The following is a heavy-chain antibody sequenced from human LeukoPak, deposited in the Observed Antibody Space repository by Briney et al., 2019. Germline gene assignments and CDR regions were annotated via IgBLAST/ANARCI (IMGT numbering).Heavy chain of an antibody. D-gene: IGHD2-2*01. V-gene: IGHV4-31*03. CDR3: ARLVAYCSSPSCSDY. J-gene: IGHJ4*02. CDR2: IYYSGST. CDR1: GVSISSGGYY. Sequence: SETLSLTCTVSGVSISSGGYYWGWIRQHPGKGLEWIGYIYYSGSTYYNPSLKSRVTISVDTSKNRFSLKLSSVTAADTAVYYCARLVAYCSSPSCSDYWGQGTLVTVSS.